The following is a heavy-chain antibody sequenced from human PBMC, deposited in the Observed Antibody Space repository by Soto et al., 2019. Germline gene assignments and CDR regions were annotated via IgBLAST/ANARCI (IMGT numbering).Heavy chain of an antibody. Sequence: SETLSLTCTVSGGSISSYYWSWIRQPPGKGLEWIGYIYYSGSTNYNPSLKSRVTISVDTSKNQFSLKLSSVTAADTAVYYCARYSSGWSFDYWGQGTLVTVSS. CDR1: GGSISSYY. D-gene: IGHD6-19*01. J-gene: IGHJ4*02. CDR3: ARYSSGWSFDY. CDR2: IYYSGST. V-gene: IGHV4-59*08.